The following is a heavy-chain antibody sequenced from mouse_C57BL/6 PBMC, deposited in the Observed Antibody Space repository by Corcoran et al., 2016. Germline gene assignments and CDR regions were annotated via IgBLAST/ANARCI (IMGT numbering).Heavy chain of an antibody. CDR3: ANDYDRFAY. CDR1: GYTFTTYG. V-gene: IGHV9-3*01. D-gene: IGHD2-4*01. CDR2: INTYSGVP. J-gene: IGHJ3*01. Sequence: QIQLVQSGPEMKKPGETVKISCKASGYTFTTYGMSWVKQAPGKGLKWMGWINTYSGVPTYADDFKGRFAFSLETSASTAYLQSNNLKNEDTATYFCANDYDRFAYWGQGTLVTVSA.